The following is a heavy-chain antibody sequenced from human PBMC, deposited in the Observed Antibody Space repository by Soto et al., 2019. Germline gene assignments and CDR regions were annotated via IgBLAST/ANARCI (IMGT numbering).Heavy chain of an antibody. CDR2: INSDGSST. CDR3: ARVFKGGWYIDY. V-gene: IGHV3-74*01. J-gene: IGHJ4*02. CDR1: GFTFSSYW. Sequence: GGSLRLSCAASGFTFSSYWMHWVRQAPGKGLVWVSRINSDGSSTSYADSVKGRFTISRDNAKNTLYLQMNSLRAEDTAVYYCARVFKGGWYIDYWGQGTLVTVSS. D-gene: IGHD6-19*01.